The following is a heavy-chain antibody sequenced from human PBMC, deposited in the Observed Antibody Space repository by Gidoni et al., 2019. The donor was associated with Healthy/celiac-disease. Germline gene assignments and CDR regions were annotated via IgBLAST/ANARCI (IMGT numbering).Heavy chain of an antibody. CDR3: AKGKGLEYRRYFDY. D-gene: IGHD1-1*01. V-gene: IGHV3-30*18. Sequence: QVQLVESGGGVVQPGRSLRLSCAASGFTFSSYGMHWVRQAPGKGLEWVAVISYDGSNKYYADSVKGRFTISRDNSKNTLYLQMNSLRAEDTAVYYCAKGKGLEYRRYFDYWGQGTLVTVSS. CDR1: GFTFSSYG. J-gene: IGHJ4*02. CDR2: ISYDGSNK.